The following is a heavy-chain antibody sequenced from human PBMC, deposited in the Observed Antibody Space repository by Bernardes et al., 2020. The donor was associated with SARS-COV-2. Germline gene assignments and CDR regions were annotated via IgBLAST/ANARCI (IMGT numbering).Heavy chain of an antibody. Sequence: SETLYVTCTVSGGSISSYYWSWIRQPPGKGLEWIGYIYHSGSTNYNPSLKSRVTISVDMSKNQFSLKLSSVTAADTAVYYCARCSSTTCYLWGQGTLVTVSS. CDR3: ARCSSTTCYL. D-gene: IGHD2-2*01. CDR2: IYHSGST. J-gene: IGHJ4*02. CDR1: GGSISSYY. V-gene: IGHV4-59*01.